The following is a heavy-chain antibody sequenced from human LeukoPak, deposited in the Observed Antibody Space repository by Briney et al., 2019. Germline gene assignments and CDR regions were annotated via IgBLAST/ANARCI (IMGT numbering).Heavy chain of an antibody. J-gene: IGHJ6*02. D-gene: IGHD3-3*01. CDR3: ARGHSARPVWSGYRIYYYYYGMDV. V-gene: IGHV4-34*01. Sequence: SETLSLTCAVYGGSFSGYYWSWIRQPPGKGLEWIGEINHSGSTNYNPSLKSRVTISVDTSKNQFSLKLSSVTAADTAVYYCARGHSARPVWSGYRIYYYYYGMDVWGQGTTVTVSS. CDR1: GGSFSGYY. CDR2: INHSGST.